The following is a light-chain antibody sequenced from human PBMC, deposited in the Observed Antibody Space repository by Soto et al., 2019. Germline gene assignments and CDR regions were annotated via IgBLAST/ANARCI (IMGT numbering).Light chain of an antibody. J-gene: IGLJ1*01. CDR3: CTYTSGTSV. Sequence: QSALTQPASVSGAPGQSITISCTGTSTDVNGHNYVSWYQQHPGKAPKVIIYEVTNRPSGISHRFSGSKSGNTASLTISGLQAGDEVDYYCCTYTSGTSVFGTGTKLTVL. V-gene: IGLV2-14*01. CDR1: STDVNGHNY. CDR2: EVT.